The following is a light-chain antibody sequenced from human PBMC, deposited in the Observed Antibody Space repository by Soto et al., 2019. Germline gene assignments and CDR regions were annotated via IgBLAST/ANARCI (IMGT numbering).Light chain of an antibody. CDR2: STN. CDR1: SGSVSTTYY. V-gene: IGLV8-61*01. J-gene: IGLJ2*01. Sequence: QTVVTQEPSFSVSPGGTVTLTCGLTSGSVSTTYYPRWYQQTPGQAPRTLIYSTNIRSSGVPDRFSGSILGNKAALTITGAQADDESDYHCMLYMGGGLVVVGGGTKLTVL. CDR3: MLYMGGGLVV.